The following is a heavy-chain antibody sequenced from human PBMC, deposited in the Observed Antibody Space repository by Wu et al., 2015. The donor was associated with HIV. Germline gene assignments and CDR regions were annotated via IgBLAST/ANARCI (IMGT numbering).Heavy chain of an antibody. CDR3: ATQLTGDSAGVTYYYYYMDV. V-gene: IGHV1-24*01. CDR2: FDPEDGET. D-gene: IGHD3-9*01. J-gene: IGHJ6*03. Sequence: QVQLVQSGAEVKKPGASVKVSCKVSGYTLTELSMHWVRQAPGKGLEWMGGFDPEDGETIYAQKFQGRVTMTEDTSTDTAYMELSSLRSEDTAVYYCATQLTGDSAGVTYYYYYMDVWGKGTTVTVSS. CDR1: GYTLTELS.